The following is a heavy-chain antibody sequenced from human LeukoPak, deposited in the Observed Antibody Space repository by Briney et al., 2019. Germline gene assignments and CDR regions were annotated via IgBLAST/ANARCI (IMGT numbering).Heavy chain of an antibody. V-gene: IGHV4-4*07. CDR3: AREDWDTATRNWYFDL. CDR1: GGSISSYY. CDR2: LYSSGST. D-gene: IGHD5-18*01. J-gene: IGHJ2*01. Sequence: SETLSLTCTVSGGSISSYYWSWIRQPAGKGLEFIGHLYSSGSTIYNPSLKSRVTMSVDTSKNQFSLKLSSVTAAATAVYYCAREDWDTATRNWYFDLWGRGTLVTVSS.